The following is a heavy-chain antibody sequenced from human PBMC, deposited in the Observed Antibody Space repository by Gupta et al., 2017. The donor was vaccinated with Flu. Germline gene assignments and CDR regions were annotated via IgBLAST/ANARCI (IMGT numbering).Heavy chain of an antibody. CDR3: AKDLSGSYYPVDFDY. CDR1: YA. Sequence: YAMSWVRQAPGKGVEGVSAISGSGDRTYYGDSVKGRLTISRDNSKNTLYLQMKRLRAEDTAVYYCAKDLSGSYYPVDFDYWGQGTLVTVSS. J-gene: IGHJ4*02. D-gene: IGHD1-26*01. CDR2: ISGSGDRT. V-gene: IGHV3-23*01.